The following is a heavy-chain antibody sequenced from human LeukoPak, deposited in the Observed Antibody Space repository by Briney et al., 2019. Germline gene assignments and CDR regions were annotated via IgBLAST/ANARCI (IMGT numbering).Heavy chain of an antibody. D-gene: IGHD3-3*01. CDR1: GFTFSSYA. V-gene: IGHV3-23*01. Sequence: GGSLRLSCAASGFTFSSYAMSWVRQAPGKGLEWVSAISGSGGSTYYADSVKGRFTISRDNSKNTLYLQMNSLRAEDTAVYYCAKDAEYHDFWSGYTALDYWGQGTLVTVSS. CDR2: ISGSGGST. CDR3: AKDAEYHDFWSGYTALDY. J-gene: IGHJ4*02.